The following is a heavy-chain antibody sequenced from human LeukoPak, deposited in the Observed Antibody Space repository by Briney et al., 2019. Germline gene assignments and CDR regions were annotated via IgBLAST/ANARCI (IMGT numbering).Heavy chain of an antibody. CDR2: INHSGST. D-gene: IGHD6-19*01. V-gene: IGHV4-34*01. CDR3: ARDGSVAAQI. J-gene: IGHJ3*02. Sequence: SETLSLTCAVYGGSFSGYYWSWIRQSPAKGREWIGEINHSGSTNYNPSLKSRVTISVDTSKNQFSLKLSSVTAADTAVYYCARDGSVAAQIWGQGTMVTVSS. CDR1: GGSFSGYY.